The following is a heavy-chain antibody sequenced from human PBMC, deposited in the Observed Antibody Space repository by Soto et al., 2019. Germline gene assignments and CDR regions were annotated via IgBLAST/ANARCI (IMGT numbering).Heavy chain of an antibody. CDR1: GGSISSGGYS. CDR2: IYHSGST. CDR3: ARGGGYTFDY. D-gene: IGHD3-16*01. J-gene: IGHJ4*02. Sequence: QLQLQESGSGLVKPSQTLSLTCAVSGGSISSGGYSWSWIRQPPGKGLEWIGYIYHSGSTHYNPSLENRVTITVDRSKTQFSLKLSSVTAADTAVYYCARGGGYTFDYWGQGTLVTVSS. V-gene: IGHV4-30-2*01.